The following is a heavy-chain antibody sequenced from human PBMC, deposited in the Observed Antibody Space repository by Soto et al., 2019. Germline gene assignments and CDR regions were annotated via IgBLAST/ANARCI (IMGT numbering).Heavy chain of an antibody. CDR1: GGTFSSYA. D-gene: IGHD3-9*01. V-gene: IGHV1-69*13. CDR2: IIPIFGTA. Sequence: GASVKVSCKASGGTFSSYAISWVRQAPGQGLEWMGGIIPIFGTANYAQKFQGRVTITADESTSTAYMELSSLRSEDTAVYYCARGGEHHYDILTGYYYFDYWGQGXLVTVYS. J-gene: IGHJ4*02. CDR3: ARGGEHHYDILTGYYYFDY.